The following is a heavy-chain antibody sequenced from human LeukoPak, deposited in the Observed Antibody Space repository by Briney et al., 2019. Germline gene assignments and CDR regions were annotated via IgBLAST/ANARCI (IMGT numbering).Heavy chain of an antibody. CDR2: ISSSSSYI. V-gene: IGHV3-21*01. CDR1: GFTFSKSW. J-gene: IGHJ4*02. Sequence: GGSLRLSCAASGFTFSKSWMSWVRQAPGKGLEWVSSISSSSSYIYYAGSVKGRFTISRDNAKNSLYLQMNSLRAEDTAVYYCASGAAMYDYWGQGTLVTVSS. D-gene: IGHD5-18*01. CDR3: ASGAAMYDY.